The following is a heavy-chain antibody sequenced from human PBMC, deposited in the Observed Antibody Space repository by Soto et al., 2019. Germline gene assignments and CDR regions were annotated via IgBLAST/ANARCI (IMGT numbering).Heavy chain of an antibody. CDR3: ARGYCSGGRCQDAFDI. V-gene: IGHV1-69*13. J-gene: IGHJ3*02. CDR2: SIPIFGTA. D-gene: IGHD2-15*01. CDR1: GCTCISYA. Sequence: ASVKVSCNASGCTCISYAISWVRQAPGQGLEWMGGSIPIFGTANYAQKFQGRVTVTADDSTSRAYMELSGLRSEDTAVYYCARGYCSGGRCQDAFDIWGKGTMVTVSS.